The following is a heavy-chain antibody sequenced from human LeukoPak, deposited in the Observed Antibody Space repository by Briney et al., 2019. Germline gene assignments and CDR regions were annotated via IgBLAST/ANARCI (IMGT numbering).Heavy chain of an antibody. V-gene: IGHV1-8*01. D-gene: IGHD1-7*01. CDR1: GYTFTSYD. J-gene: IGHJ4*02. CDR2: MNPNSGNT. CDR3: ARAHNWKYGTFDY. Sequence: ASVKVSCKASGYTFTSYDINWVRQATGQGLEWMGWMNPNSGNTGYAQKFQGRVTMTRNTSISTAYMELSSLRSEDTAVYYCARAHNWKYGTFDYWGQGTLVTVSS.